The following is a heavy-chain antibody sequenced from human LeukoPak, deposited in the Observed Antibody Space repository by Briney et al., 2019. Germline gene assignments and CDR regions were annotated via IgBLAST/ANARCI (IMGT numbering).Heavy chain of an antibody. Sequence: SETLSLTCAVSGGSISSSNWWSWVRQPPGKGLEWIGEIYHSGSSNYNPSLKSRVTISVDKSKNQFSLKLSSVTAADTAVYYCARVGSYYDAFDIWGQGTMVTVSS. J-gene: IGHJ3*02. CDR2: IYHSGSS. CDR3: ARVGSYYDAFDI. D-gene: IGHD1-26*01. CDR1: GGSISSSNW. V-gene: IGHV4-4*02.